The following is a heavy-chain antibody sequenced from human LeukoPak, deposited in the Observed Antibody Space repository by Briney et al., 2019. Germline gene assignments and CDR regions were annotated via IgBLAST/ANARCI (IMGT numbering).Heavy chain of an antibody. J-gene: IGHJ4*02. CDR1: GFTLSTYE. CDR3: ARDFEERGYFVADFDY. D-gene: IGHD3-22*01. Sequence: GGSLRLSCAASGFTLSTYEMNWVRRAPGKGLEWVSYISTSGSITYYEGSVKGRFTISRDNARNSLYLQMKSLRAEDTAVYYCARDFEERGYFVADFDYWGQGTLVTVSS. CDR2: ISTSGSIT. V-gene: IGHV3-48*03.